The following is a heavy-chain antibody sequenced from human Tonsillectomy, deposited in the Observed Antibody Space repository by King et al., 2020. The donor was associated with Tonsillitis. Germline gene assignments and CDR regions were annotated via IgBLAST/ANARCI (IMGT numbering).Heavy chain of an antibody. CDR3: ARDAPYDSSGYHY. D-gene: IGHD3-22*01. CDR1: GFTFGSYW. J-gene: IGHJ4*02. CDR2: IKEDGREE. V-gene: IGHV3-7*01. Sequence: VQLVESGGGLVQPGGSLRLSCAASGFTFGSYWMSWVRQTLGKGLQWVANIKEDGREEHYVDSVNGRFTISRDNAKNSVFLQMNSLRAEDTGVYYCARDAPYDSSGYHYWGQGTLVTVSS.